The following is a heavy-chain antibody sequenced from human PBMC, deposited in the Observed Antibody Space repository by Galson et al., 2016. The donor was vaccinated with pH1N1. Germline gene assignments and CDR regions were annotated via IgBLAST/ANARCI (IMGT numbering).Heavy chain of an antibody. Sequence: KVSCKASGYTFTTQYVNWVRQAPGQGLEWLGVIDPSGGSTTYAQKFQGRVTVTVDTSTSTVYMELSSLRSDDTAMYYCARGGYWVYWGQGTLVTVSS. J-gene: IGHJ4*02. CDR1: GYTFTTQY. CDR2: IDPSGGST. D-gene: IGHD3-22*01. CDR3: ARGGYWVY. V-gene: IGHV1-46*01.